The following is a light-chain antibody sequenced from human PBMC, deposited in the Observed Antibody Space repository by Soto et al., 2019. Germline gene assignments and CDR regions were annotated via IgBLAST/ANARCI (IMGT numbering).Light chain of an antibody. CDR3: CSYAGTYTLV. CDR1: SSDVGGYDF. Sequence: QPVLTQPRSVSGSPGQSVTISCTGSSSDVGGYDFVSWYQQHPGKAPKLMISDVSERPSGVPDRFSGSKSANTASLTISWLQAEDEADYYCCSYAGTYTLVFGGGTKLTVL. J-gene: IGLJ3*02. V-gene: IGLV2-11*01. CDR2: DVS.